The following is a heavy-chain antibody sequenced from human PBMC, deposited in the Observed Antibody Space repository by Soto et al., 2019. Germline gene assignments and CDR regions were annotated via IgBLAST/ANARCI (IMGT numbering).Heavy chain of an antibody. V-gene: IGHV3-30-3*01. Sequence: GGSLRLSCAASGFTFSSYAMRWVRQAPGKGLEWVAVISYDGSNKYYADSVKGRFTISRDNSKNTLYLQMNSLRAEDTAVYYCARDLGTSGSSVHYYYYGMDVWGQGTTVTVSS. CDR3: ARDLGTSGSSVHYYYYGMDV. J-gene: IGHJ6*02. CDR1: GFTFSSYA. CDR2: ISYDGSNK. D-gene: IGHD1-1*01.